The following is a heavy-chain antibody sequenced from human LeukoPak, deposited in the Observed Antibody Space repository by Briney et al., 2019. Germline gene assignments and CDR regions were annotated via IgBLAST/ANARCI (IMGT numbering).Heavy chain of an antibody. J-gene: IGHJ4*02. V-gene: IGHV3-23*01. CDR2: IGGSGGST. CDR3: AKSREAYSGYAGFDY. CDR1: GITFSSYA. Sequence: GGSLRLSCAASGITFSSYAMSWVRQAPGKGLEWVSAIGGSGGSTYYADSVKGRLTISRDNSKNTLYLQMNSLRGEDTAVHYCAKSREAYSGYAGFDYWGPGTLVTVSS. D-gene: IGHD5-12*01.